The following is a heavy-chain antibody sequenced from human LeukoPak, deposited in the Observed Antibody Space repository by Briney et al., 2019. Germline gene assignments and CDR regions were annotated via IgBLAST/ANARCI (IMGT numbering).Heavy chain of an antibody. CDR1: GYTSPTYD. V-gene: IGHV1-8*01. Sequence: ASVKVSCKASGYTSPTYDINWVRQAAGQGLEWMGWMNLKSGNTDYAQKFQGRVSMTRDTYISTAYMVLSRLRSEDTAMYYWARGRVDEQCSGGSCYHLDPWGQGILVTVSS. CDR2: MNLKSGNT. CDR3: ARGRVDEQCSGGSCYHLDP. D-gene: IGHD2-15*01. J-gene: IGHJ5*02.